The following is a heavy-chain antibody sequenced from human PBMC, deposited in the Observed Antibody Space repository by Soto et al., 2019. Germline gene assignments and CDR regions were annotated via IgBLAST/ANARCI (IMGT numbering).Heavy chain of an antibody. CDR1: GGSISSSNW. CDR3: ARLTGDYVPQDYYYGMDV. V-gene: IGHV4-4*02. Sequence: PSETLSLTCAVSGGSISSSNWWSWVRQPPGKGLEWIGEIYHSGSTNYNPSLKSRVTISVDKSKNQFSLKLSSVTAADTAVYYCARLTGDYVPQDYYYGMDVWGQGTTVTVSS. CDR2: IYHSGST. J-gene: IGHJ6*02. D-gene: IGHD4-17*01.